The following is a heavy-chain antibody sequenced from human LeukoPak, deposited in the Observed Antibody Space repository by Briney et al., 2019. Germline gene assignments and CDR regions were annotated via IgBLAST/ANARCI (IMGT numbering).Heavy chain of an antibody. J-gene: IGHJ6*02. CDR2: ISGSGGSI. CDR3: AKVSYYYYGMDV. CDR1: GFTFSSYA. Sequence: GGSLRLSCAASGFTFSSYAMSWVRQAPGKGLEWVSAISGSGGSIYYADSVKGRFTISRDNSKNTLYLQMNSLRAEDTAVYYCAKVSYYYYGMDVWGQGTTVTVSS. V-gene: IGHV3-23*01.